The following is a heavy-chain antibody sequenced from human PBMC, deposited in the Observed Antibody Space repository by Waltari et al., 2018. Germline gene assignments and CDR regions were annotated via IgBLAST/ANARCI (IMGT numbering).Heavy chain of an antibody. D-gene: IGHD6-6*01. CDR1: VGTFSNFA. Sequence: QVQLVQSGAEVKKPGSSVKVSCKVSVGTFSNFAISWVRQAPGQGLEWMGGIIPKFGAASYAQGFQDRVTITADGSTTTVYMDVTSLRSDDTAVYYCATVRAARPYWGQGTLVTVSS. V-gene: IGHV1-69*01. J-gene: IGHJ4*02. CDR2: IIPKFGAA. CDR3: ATVRAARPY.